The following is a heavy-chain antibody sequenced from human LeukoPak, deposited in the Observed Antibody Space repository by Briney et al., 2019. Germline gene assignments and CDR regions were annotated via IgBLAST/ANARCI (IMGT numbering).Heavy chain of an antibody. Sequence: GGSLRLSCAASGFTFSSYGMHWVRQAPGKGLEWVAVISYDGSNKYYADSVKGRFTISRDNSKNTLYLQMNSLRAEDTGVYYCAKDKGYRTYFQHWGQGTLVTVSS. CDR2: ISYDGSNK. CDR3: AKDKGYRTYFQH. CDR1: GFTFSSYG. J-gene: IGHJ1*01. D-gene: IGHD5-18*01. V-gene: IGHV3-30*18.